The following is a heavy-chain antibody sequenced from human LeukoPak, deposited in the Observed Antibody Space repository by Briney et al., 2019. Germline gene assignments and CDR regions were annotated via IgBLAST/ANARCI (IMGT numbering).Heavy chain of an antibody. CDR3: ARDLGWLQSDY. CDR2: ISYDGSNK. CDR1: GFTFSSYG. Sequence: GRSLRLSCAASGFTFSSYGMHWVRQAPGKGLEWVAVISYDGSNKYYADSVKGRFTISRDNAKNSVYLQIHNLRAEDTAVYYCARDLGWLQSDYWGQGTLVTVSS. J-gene: IGHJ4*02. D-gene: IGHD5-24*01. V-gene: IGHV3-30*03.